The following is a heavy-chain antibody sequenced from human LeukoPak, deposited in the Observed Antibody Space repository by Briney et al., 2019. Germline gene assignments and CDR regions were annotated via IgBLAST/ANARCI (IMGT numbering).Heavy chain of an antibody. CDR1: GYTFTGYY. V-gene: IGHV1-18*04. CDR2: ISAYNGNT. Sequence: ASVMVSCKASGYTFTGYYIHWVRQAPGQGLEWMGWISAYNGNTNYAQKLQGRVTMTTDTSTSTAYMELRSLRSDDTAVYYCARPMVRGVILPLDYWGQGTLVTVSS. D-gene: IGHD3-10*01. J-gene: IGHJ4*02. CDR3: ARPMVRGVILPLDY.